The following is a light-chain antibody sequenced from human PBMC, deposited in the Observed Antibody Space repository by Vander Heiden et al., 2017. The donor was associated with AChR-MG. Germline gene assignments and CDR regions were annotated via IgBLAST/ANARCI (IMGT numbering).Light chain of an antibody. Sequence: QSVLTQPPSASGTPGQTVTISCSGSSANIGSNYVSWYQQLPGTAPKLLIYRNNQRPSGVPDRFSGSKSGTSASLAICGLRSEDEADYYCAAWDDSLSAVVFGGGTKLTVL. J-gene: IGLJ2*01. V-gene: IGLV1-47*01. CDR1: SANIGSNY. CDR2: RNN. CDR3: AAWDDSLSAVV.